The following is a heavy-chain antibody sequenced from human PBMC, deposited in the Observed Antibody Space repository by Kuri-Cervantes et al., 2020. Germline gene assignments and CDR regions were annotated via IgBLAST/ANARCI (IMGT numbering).Heavy chain of an antibody. CDR1: GGSISSSSYY. V-gene: IGHV4-39*07. J-gene: IGHJ3*02. D-gene: IGHD3-10*01. CDR2: IYYSGST. CDR3: ARVAGSGSYSKGDDAFDI. Sequence: SETLSLTCTVSGGSISSSSYYWGWIRQPPGKGLEWIGSIYYSGSTYYNPSLKSRVTISVDTSKNQFSLKLRSVTAADTAVYYCARVAGSGSYSKGDDAFDIWGQGTMVTVSS.